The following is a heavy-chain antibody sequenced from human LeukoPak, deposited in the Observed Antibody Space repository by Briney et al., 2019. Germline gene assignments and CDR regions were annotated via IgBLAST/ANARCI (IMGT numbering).Heavy chain of an antibody. V-gene: IGHV1-69*13. J-gene: IGHJ6*02. CDR2: IIPIFGTA. D-gene: IGHD2-15*01. CDR1: GGTFSSYA. Sequence: ASVKVSCKASGGTFSSYAIGWVRQAPGQGLEWMGGIIPIFGTANYAQKFQGRVTITADESTSTAYMELSSLRSEDTAVYYCARGCSGGSCHIYYYYYGMDVWGQGTTVTVSS. CDR3: ARGCSGGSCHIYYYYYGMDV.